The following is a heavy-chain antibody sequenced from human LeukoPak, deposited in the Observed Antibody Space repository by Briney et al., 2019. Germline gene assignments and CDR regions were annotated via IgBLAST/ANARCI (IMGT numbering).Heavy chain of an antibody. Sequence: GGSLRLSCAASGFTFSDYYMSWIRQAPGKGLEWVSYISSSGSTIYYADSVKGRFTISRDNAKNSLYLQMNSLRAEDTAVYYCARDHQYYYDSSGYYYFDYWGQGTLVTVSS. V-gene: IGHV3-11*04. CDR3: ARDHQYYYDSSGYYYFDY. J-gene: IGHJ4*02. CDR2: ISSSGSTI. CDR1: GFTFSDYY. D-gene: IGHD3-22*01.